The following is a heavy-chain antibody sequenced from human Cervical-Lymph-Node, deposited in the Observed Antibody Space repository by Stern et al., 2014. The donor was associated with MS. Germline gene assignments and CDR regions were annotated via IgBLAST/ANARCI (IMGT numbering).Heavy chain of an antibody. CDR3: ARSNYGMDV. CDR2: INSDGSST. CDR1: GFTFSSQW. Sequence: VQLLESGGGVVQPGGSLRLSCVASGFTFSSQWMHWVRQAPGKGLVRVSRINSDGSSTTYADSVKGRFTISRDNAKKTLYLQMDSLRAEDTAVYYCARSNYGMDVWGQGTTVTVSS. J-gene: IGHJ6*02. V-gene: IGHV3-74*02. D-gene: IGHD2-8*01.